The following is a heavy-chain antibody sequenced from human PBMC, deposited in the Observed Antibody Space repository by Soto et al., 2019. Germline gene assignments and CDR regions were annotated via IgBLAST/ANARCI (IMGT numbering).Heavy chain of an antibody. CDR3: ARGEAASGPPFDL. CDR1: GGSIISGYY. D-gene: IGHD6-13*01. Sequence: SETLSLTCSVSGGSIISGYYWSWIRQPPGRGLEWIAYIFHSGITNYNPSLKSRVTISVDTSKNQFSLKLNSLTAADTAVYYCARGEAASGPPFDLWGQGTLVTV. J-gene: IGHJ4*02. V-gene: IGHV4-61*01. CDR2: IFHSGIT.